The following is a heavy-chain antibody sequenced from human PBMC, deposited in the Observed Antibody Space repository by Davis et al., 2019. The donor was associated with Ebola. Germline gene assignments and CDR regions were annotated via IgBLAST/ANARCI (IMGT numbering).Heavy chain of an antibody. D-gene: IGHD6-19*01. CDR2: VHGGNGNT. CDR3: ARATFGYNSGWYADY. Sequence: ASVKVSCKASGFILTNYAMHWVRQAPGQRLEWMGWVHGGNGNTKYSQRFQGRVTITTDTSASTAYLDLSSLRSDDTAVFYCARATFGYNSGWYADYWGQGTLVTVSS. CDR1: GFILTNYA. V-gene: IGHV1-3*01. J-gene: IGHJ4*02.